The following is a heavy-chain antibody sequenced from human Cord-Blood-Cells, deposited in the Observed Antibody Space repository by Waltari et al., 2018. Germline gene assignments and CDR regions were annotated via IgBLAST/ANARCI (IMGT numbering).Heavy chain of an antibody. CDR2: INHSGST. J-gene: IGHJ6*02. CDR3: ARGYSGSYYYYYYGMDV. Sequence: QVQLQQWGAGLLKPSETLSLTCAAYGGSFSGYYWSWIRHPPGTGLEWIGDINHSGSTNYNPSLKSRVTISVDTSKNQFSLKLSSVTAADTAVYYCARGYSGSYYYYYYGMDVWGQGTTVTVSS. D-gene: IGHD1-26*01. V-gene: IGHV4-34*01. CDR1: GGSFSGYY.